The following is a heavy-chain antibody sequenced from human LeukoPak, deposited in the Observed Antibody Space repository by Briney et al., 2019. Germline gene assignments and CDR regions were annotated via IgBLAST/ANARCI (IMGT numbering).Heavy chain of an antibody. D-gene: IGHD4-17*01. Sequence: GGSLRLSCAASGFTFSSYWMHWVRQAPGKGLVWVSRINSDGSSTSYADSVKGRFTISRDNAKNSLYLQMNSLRAEDTALYYCAKDRGDYDDYYYGMDVWGQGTTVTVSS. J-gene: IGHJ6*02. CDR2: INSDGSST. V-gene: IGHV3-74*01. CDR1: GFTFSSYW. CDR3: AKDRGDYDDYYYGMDV.